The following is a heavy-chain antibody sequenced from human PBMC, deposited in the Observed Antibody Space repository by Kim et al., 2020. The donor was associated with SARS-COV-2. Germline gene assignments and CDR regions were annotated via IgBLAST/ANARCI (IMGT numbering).Heavy chain of an antibody. D-gene: IGHD6-13*01. J-gene: IGHJ4*02. CDR3: TRHEEVGSWYRAGY. V-gene: IGHV3-73*01. Sequence: AASVKGRFTISRDDSKNTAYLQMNSLKTEDTAVYYCTRHEEVGSWYRAGYWGQGTLVTVSS.